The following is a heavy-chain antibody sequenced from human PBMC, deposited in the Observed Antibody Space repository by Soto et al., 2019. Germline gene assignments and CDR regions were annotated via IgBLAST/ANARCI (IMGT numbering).Heavy chain of an antibody. CDR1: GFTFSNYA. CDR3: ARDPFIAAAGPYCFDY. V-gene: IGHV3-30-3*01. J-gene: IGHJ4*02. Sequence: GGSLRLSCAASGFTFSNYAMHWVRQAPGKGLEWVAAISDDGSNKYYGDSVKGRFTISRDNSKNTLFLQMNSLRAEDRAVYYWARDPFIAAAGPYCFDYWGQGTLFTVSS. D-gene: IGHD6-13*01. CDR2: ISDDGSNK.